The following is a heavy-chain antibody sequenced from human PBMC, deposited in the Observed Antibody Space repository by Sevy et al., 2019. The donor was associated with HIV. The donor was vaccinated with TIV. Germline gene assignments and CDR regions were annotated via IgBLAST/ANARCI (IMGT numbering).Heavy chain of an antibody. V-gene: IGHV4-39*01. CDR3: ARLRYCSSTSCYRTMGYYYGMDV. D-gene: IGHD2-2*02. J-gene: IGHJ6*02. Sequence: SETLSLTCTVSGGSISSSSYYWGWIRQPPGKGLEWIGRIYYSGSTYYNPSLKSRVTISVDTSKNQFSLKLSSVTAADTAVYYCARLRYCSSTSCYRTMGYYYGMDVWGQGTTVTVSS. CDR2: IYYSGST. CDR1: GGSISSSSYY.